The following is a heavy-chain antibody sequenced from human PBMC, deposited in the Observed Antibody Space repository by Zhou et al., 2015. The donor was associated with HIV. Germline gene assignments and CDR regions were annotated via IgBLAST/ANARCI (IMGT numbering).Heavy chain of an antibody. V-gene: IGHV3-23*04. CDR2: LSASGGSR. D-gene: IGHD3-3*01. CDR1: GFLFSDYA. CDR3: VRLRITIFGVLKDSSSYYMDV. J-gene: IGHJ6*03. Sequence: EVQLVESGGGVVQPGRSLRLSCAASGFLFSDYAMHWVRQAPGKGLEWVSGLSASGGSRYYADSVKGRFTIFRDNSENMLYLQMNSLRAGDTAVYYCVRLRITIFGVLKDSSSYYMDVWGRGTTVTVSS.